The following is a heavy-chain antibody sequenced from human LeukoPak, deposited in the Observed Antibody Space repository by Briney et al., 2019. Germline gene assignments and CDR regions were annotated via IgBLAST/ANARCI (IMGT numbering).Heavy chain of an antibody. J-gene: IGHJ4*02. V-gene: IGHV3-21*01. D-gene: IGHD3-22*01. Sequence: AGSLRLYCAASGFTFSSYSMNWVRQAPGKGLEWVSSISSSSSYIYYADSVKGRFTISRDNAKNSLYLQMNSLRDEDTAVYYCARDPLTYYYDSSGYEEGAYWGQGTLVTVSS. CDR1: GFTFSSYS. CDR2: ISSSSSYI. CDR3: ARDPLTYYYDSSGYEEGAY.